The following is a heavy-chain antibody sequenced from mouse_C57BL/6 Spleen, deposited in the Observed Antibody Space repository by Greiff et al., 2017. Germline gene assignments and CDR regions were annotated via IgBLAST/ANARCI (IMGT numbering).Heavy chain of an antibody. J-gene: IGHJ1*03. D-gene: IGHD1-1*01. CDR3: ARTTTVVAPTGFDV. CDR2: IYPGDGDT. Sequence: VKLMESGPELVKPGASVKISCKASGYAFSSSWMNWVKQRPGKGLEWIGRIYPGDGDTNYNGKFKGKATLTADKSSSTAYMQLSSLTSEDSAVXFCARTTTVVAPTGFDVWGTGTTVTVSS. V-gene: IGHV1-82*01. CDR1: GYAFSSSW.